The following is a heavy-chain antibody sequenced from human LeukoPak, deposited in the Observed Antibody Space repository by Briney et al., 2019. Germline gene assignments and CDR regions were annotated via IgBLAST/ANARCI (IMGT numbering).Heavy chain of an antibody. D-gene: IGHD6-19*01. J-gene: IGHJ6*02. CDR3: ARRSIAVARNYYGMDV. V-gene: IGHV4-39*01. Sequence: SETLSLTCTVSGGSLSSSSYYWGWIRQPPGKGLEWIGSIYYSGSTYYNPSLKSRVTISVDTSKNQFFLKLSSVTAADTAVYYCARRSIAVARNYYGMDVWGQGTTVTVSS. CDR2: IYYSGST. CDR1: GGSLSSSSYY.